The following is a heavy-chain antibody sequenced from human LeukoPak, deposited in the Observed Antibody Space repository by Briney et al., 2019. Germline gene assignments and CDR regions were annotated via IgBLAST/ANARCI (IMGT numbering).Heavy chain of an antibody. D-gene: IGHD3-9*01. V-gene: IGHV3-23*01. CDR2: ISGSGGST. CDR3: ANPYYDILPGYSQLYYFDY. J-gene: IGHJ4*02. CDR1: GFTFSSYA. Sequence: SGGSLRLSCAASGFTFSSYAMSWVRQAPGKGLEWVSAISGSGGSTCYADSVKGRFTISRDNSKNTLYLQMNSLRAEDTAVYYCANPYYDILPGYSQLYYFDYWGQGTLVTVSS.